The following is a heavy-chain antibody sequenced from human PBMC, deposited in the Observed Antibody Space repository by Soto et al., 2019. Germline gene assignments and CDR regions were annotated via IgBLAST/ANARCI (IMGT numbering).Heavy chain of an antibody. D-gene: IGHD4-17*01. J-gene: IGHJ2*01. CDR2: INSDGSSK. CDR1: GFTFSSYW. CDR3: ARADYGDSVSWVGYYWYFDL. Sequence: EVQLVESGGGLVQPGGSLRLSCAASGFTFSSYWMHWVRQAPGKGLVWVSRINSDGSSKSYADSVKGRFTISRDNAKNTLYLQMNSLRAEDTAVYYCARADYGDSVSWVGYYWYFDLWGRGTLVTVSS. V-gene: IGHV3-74*01.